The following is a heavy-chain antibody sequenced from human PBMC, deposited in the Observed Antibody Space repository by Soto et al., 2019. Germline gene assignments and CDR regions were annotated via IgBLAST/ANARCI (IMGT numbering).Heavy chain of an antibody. CDR3: ATIRSNWHDLDV. CDR2: ITGTGGDT. D-gene: IGHD1-1*01. Sequence: EVQLLESGGGLVQPGGSLRLSCAASGFPLSTYGMSWVRQAPGKGLEWVSSITGTGGDTYYADSVKGRFTSSRDNSNHMRYLEMKSLRIEDTPVYYCATIRSNWHDLDVWGQGTTINVSS. CDR1: GFPLSTYG. J-gene: IGHJ6*02. V-gene: IGHV3-23*01.